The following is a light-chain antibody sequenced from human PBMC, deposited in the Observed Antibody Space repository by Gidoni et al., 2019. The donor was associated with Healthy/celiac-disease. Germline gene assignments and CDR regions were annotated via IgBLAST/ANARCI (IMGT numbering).Light chain of an antibody. V-gene: IGLV3-21*03. CDR2: DDS. J-gene: IGLJ1*01. CDR3: QVWDSSSDHYV. Sequence: SYVLPQPPSVSVAPGKTARITCGGNNIGNKSVHWYQQKPGQAPVLVVYDDSDRHSGIPGRFSGSNSGNTATLTISRVEAGDEADYYCQVWDSSSDHYVFGTGTKVTVL. CDR1: NIGNKS.